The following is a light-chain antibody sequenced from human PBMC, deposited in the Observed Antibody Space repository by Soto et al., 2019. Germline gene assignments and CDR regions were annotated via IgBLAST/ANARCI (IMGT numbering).Light chain of an antibody. CDR1: QSISSW. CDR3: QQYSHLIT. V-gene: IGKV1-5*01. Sequence: DLQMTQSPSTLSASVGDRVTITCRASQSISSWLAWYQQKPGKAPKLLIYDASSLESGVPSRFSGSGSGTDFTFTISSLQPEDIATYYCQQYSHLITFGQGTRLEIK. CDR2: DAS. J-gene: IGKJ5*01.